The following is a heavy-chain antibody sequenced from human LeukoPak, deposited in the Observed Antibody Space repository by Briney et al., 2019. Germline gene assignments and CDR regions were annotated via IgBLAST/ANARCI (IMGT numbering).Heavy chain of an antibody. CDR3: ARKFTSYGGNSGLADY. CDR1: GYSFTSYW. Sequence: GESLKISCKGSGYSFTSYWIGWVRQMPGKGLEWMGIIYPGDSDTRYSPSFQGQVTISADKSISTAYLQWSSLKASDTAMYYCARKFTSYGGNSGLADYWGQGTLVTVSS. J-gene: IGHJ4*02. V-gene: IGHV5-51*01. D-gene: IGHD4-23*01. CDR2: IYPGDSDT.